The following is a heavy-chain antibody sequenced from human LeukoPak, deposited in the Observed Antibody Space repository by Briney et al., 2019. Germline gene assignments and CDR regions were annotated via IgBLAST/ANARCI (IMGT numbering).Heavy chain of an antibody. CDR3: ARSEPLDYYYYGMHV. Sequence: GGSLGLSCAASGFTFSSYDMHWVRQATGKGLEWVSAIGTAGDTYYPGSVKGRFTISRENAKNSLYLQMNSLRAGDTAVYYCARSEPLDYYYYGMHVWGQGTTVTVSS. J-gene: IGHJ6*01. D-gene: IGHD1-14*01. CDR2: IGTAGDT. CDR1: GFTFSSYD. V-gene: IGHV3-13*01.